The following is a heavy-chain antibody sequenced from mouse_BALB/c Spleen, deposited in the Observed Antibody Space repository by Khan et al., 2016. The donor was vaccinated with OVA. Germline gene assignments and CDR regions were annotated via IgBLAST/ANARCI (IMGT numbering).Heavy chain of an antibody. Sequence: QIQLVQSGPELKKPGETVRISCKASGYNFTNAGMQWVQKMPGKGLKWIGWINTHSGVPKYAGDFKGRFAFSLETSASTVYLQITNLKNEDTATDFCARGGAAYYRNDGGAMDYWGQGTSVTVSS. CDR3: ARGGAAYYRNDGGAMDY. D-gene: IGHD2-14*01. CDR2: INTHSGVP. CDR1: GYNFTNAG. J-gene: IGHJ4*01. V-gene: IGHV9-4*02.